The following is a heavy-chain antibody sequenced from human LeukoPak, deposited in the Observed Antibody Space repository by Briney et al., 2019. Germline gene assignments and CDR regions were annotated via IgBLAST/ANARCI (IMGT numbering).Heavy chain of an antibody. J-gene: IGHJ4*02. D-gene: IGHD3-10*01. Sequence: SQTLSLTCAVSGGSISSYYWSWIRQPAGKGLEWIGRIYTSGSTNYNPSLKSRVTMSVDTSKNQFSLKLSSVTAADTAVYYCARDPGYYGSGSRGAFDYWGQGTLVTVSS. CDR2: IYTSGST. CDR1: GGSISSYY. V-gene: IGHV4-4*07. CDR3: ARDPGYYGSGSRGAFDY.